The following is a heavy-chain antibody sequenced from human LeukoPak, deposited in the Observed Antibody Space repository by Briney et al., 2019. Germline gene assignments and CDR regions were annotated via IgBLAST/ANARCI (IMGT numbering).Heavy chain of an antibody. V-gene: IGHV3-53*01. CDR1: GFTVSSNY. CDR3: ARDLGSGWNFDY. D-gene: IGHD6-19*01. J-gene: IGHJ4*02. CDR2: IYSGGST. Sequence: LGGSLRLSCAASGFTVSSNYMNWVRQAPGKGLEWVSIIYSGGSTYYADSVKGRFTISRDNSKNTLYLQMNSLRAEDTAVYYCARDLGSGWNFDYWGQGTLVTVS.